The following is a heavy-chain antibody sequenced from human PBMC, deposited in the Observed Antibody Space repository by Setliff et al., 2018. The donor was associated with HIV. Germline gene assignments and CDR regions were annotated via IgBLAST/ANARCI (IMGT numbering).Heavy chain of an antibody. CDR1: GFTVSSNY. Sequence: LRLSCAAPGFTVSSNYMSWVRQAPGKGLEWVSIIYSGGSTYYADSVKGRFTISRDNSKNTLYLQMNSLRAEDTAVYYCARGGRDDYNYEYWGQGTLVTVSS. D-gene: IGHD4-4*01. CDR2: IYSGGST. CDR3: ARGGRDDYNYEY. V-gene: IGHV3-53*01. J-gene: IGHJ4*02.